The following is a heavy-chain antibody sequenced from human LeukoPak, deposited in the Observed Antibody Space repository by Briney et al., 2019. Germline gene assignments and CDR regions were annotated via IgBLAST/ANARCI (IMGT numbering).Heavy chain of an antibody. CDR1: GYTFTSYY. D-gene: IGHD3-10*01. V-gene: IGHV1-46*01. Sequence: AASVKVSCKASGYTFTSYYMHWVRQAPGQGLEWMGIINPSGGSTSYAQKFQGRVTMTRDTSTSTVYMELSSLRSEDTAVYYCARDRPVRGVIRWFDPWGQGTLVTVSS. CDR3: ARDRPVRGVIRWFDP. CDR2: INPSGGST. J-gene: IGHJ5*02.